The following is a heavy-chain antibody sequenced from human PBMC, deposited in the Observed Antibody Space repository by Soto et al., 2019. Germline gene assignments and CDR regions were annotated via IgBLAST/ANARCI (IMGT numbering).Heavy chain of an antibody. Sequence: LRLSCAASGSTITGYGMHWVRQAPGKGLEWVAVISSDGSHEYYVDSVKGRFTISRDNSKNTLYLEMTSLRAEDTAVYYCAKDSLGTYYFYVYWGQGTLVTVSS. CDR3: AKDSLGTYYFYVY. CDR2: ISSDGSHE. CDR1: GSTITGYG. D-gene: IGHD1-26*01. J-gene: IGHJ4*02. V-gene: IGHV3-30*18.